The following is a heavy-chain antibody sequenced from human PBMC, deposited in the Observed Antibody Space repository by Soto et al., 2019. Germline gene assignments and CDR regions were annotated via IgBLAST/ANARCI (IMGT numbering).Heavy chain of an antibody. V-gene: IGHV3-23*01. CDR1: GFTFSSYA. D-gene: IGHD6-13*01. J-gene: IGHJ4*02. CDR3: AISGISSSWNKGDPPTNY. CDR2: ISGSGGST. Sequence: GGSLRLSCAASGFTFSSYAMSWVRQAPGKGLEWVSAISGSGGSTYYADSVKGRFTISRDNSKNTLYLQMNSLRAEDTAVYYCAISGISSSWNKGDPPTNYWGQGTLVTVSS.